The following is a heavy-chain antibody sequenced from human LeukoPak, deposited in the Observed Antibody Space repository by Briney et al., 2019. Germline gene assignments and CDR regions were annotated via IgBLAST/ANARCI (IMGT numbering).Heavy chain of an antibody. Sequence: GGSLRLSCAASGFTVSSNYMSWVRQAPGKGLEWVSVIYSGGSTYYADSVKGRFTISRDNSKNTLYLQMNSLRAEDTAVYYCARVTEGSCADYWGQGTLVTVSS. CDR1: GFTVSSNY. CDR2: IYSGGST. D-gene: IGHD2-15*01. J-gene: IGHJ4*02. V-gene: IGHV3-53*05. CDR3: ARVTEGSCADY.